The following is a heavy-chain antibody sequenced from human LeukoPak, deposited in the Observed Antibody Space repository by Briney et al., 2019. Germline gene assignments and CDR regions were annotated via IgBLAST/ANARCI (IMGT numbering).Heavy chain of an antibody. CDR3: ARETARGSYSSLYYFDY. D-gene: IGHD1-26*01. Sequence: SETLSLTCTVSGYSISSGYYWGWIRQPPGKGLEWIGSIYYSGSTYYNPSLKSRVTISVDTSKNQFSLKLSSVTAADTAVYYCARETARGSYSSLYYFDYWGQGTLVTVSS. CDR1: GYSISSGYY. V-gene: IGHV4-38-2*02. CDR2: IYYSGST. J-gene: IGHJ4*02.